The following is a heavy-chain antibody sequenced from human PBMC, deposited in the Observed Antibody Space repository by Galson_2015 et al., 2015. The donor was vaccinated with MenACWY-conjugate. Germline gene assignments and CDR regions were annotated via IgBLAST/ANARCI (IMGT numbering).Heavy chain of an antibody. Sequence: QSGAEVKQPGESLKISCKGSGYYFTSYWIAWVCQIPGKGLEWMGLISPGDSSTRYSPSFQGQVTISADKSISTAYLQWSSLKASDTAMYYCARHPPGWRGMDACGQGTTVTVSS. D-gene: IGHD3-10*01. J-gene: IGHJ6*02. V-gene: IGHV5-51*01. CDR2: ISPGDSST. CDR3: ARHPPGWRGMDA. CDR1: GYYFTSYW.